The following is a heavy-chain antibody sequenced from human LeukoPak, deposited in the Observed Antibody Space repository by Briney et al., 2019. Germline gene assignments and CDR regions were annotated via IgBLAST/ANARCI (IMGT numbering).Heavy chain of an antibody. V-gene: IGHV1-2*02. CDR1: GYTFTGYY. CDR3: ARPRRDCSSTSCSFYYMDV. D-gene: IGHD2-2*01. Sequence: ASVTVSCKASGYTFTGYYMHWVRQAPGQGLEWMGWINPNSGGTNYAQKFQGRVTMTRDTSISTAYMELSRLRSDDTAVYYCARPRRDCSSTSCSFYYMDVWGKGTTVTVSS. CDR2: INPNSGGT. J-gene: IGHJ6*03.